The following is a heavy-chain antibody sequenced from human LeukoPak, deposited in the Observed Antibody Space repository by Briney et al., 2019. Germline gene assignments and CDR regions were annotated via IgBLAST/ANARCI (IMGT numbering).Heavy chain of an antibody. Sequence: GGSLRLSCAASGFTFNSYAVNWVRQAPGKGLEWVSTISGSGGSTYYADSVKGRFTISRDNAKNSLYLQMNSLRAEDTAVYYCARDRTASDYWGQGTLVTVSS. CDR3: ARDRTASDY. CDR1: GFTFNSYA. V-gene: IGHV3-23*01. D-gene: IGHD4-17*01. CDR2: ISGSGGST. J-gene: IGHJ4*02.